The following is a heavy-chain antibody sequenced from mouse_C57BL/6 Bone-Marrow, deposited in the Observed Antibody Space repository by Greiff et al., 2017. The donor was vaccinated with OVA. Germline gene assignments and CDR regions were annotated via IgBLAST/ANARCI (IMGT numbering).Heavy chain of an antibody. CDR3: ASTTEYFDY. Sequence: VQLQQPGAELVKPGASVKLSCKASGYTFTSYWMQWVKQRPGQGLEWIGEIDPSDSYTNYNQKVKGKATLTVDTSSSTAYMQLSSLTSEDSAVYYCASTTEYFDYWGQGTTLTVSS. D-gene: IGHD1-1*01. J-gene: IGHJ2*01. CDR1: GYTFTSYW. CDR2: IDPSDSYT. V-gene: IGHV1-50*01.